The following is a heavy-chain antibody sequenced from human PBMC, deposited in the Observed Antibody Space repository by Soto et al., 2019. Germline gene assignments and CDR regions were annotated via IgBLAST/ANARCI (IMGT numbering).Heavy chain of an antibody. Sequence: QVQLVESGGGVVQPGRSLRLSCAASGFTFSSYAMHWVRQAPGKGLERVAVISYDGSNKYYADSVKGRFTISRDNSKNTLYLQMNSLRAEDTAVYYCARGLSVTKGEIDYWGQGTLVTVSS. J-gene: IGHJ4*02. V-gene: IGHV3-30-3*01. D-gene: IGHD4-17*01. CDR2: ISYDGSNK. CDR3: ARGLSVTKGEIDY. CDR1: GFTFSSYA.